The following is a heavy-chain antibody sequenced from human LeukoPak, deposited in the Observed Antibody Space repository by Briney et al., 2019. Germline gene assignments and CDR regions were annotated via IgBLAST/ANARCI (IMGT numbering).Heavy chain of an antibody. CDR1: GFTFTNYG. V-gene: IGHV3-30*02. CDR3: AKDEPVVATILGPFRRDYYMDV. CDR2: IRSDGSTD. J-gene: IGHJ6*03. Sequence: PGGSLRLSCAASGFTFTNYGIHWVRQAPGKGLAWVAFIRSDGSTDYYADSVKGRFTISRDNSKNSLYLQMSSLRAEDTALYYCAKDEPVVATILGPFRRDYYMDVWGKGTTVTVSS. D-gene: IGHD5-12*01.